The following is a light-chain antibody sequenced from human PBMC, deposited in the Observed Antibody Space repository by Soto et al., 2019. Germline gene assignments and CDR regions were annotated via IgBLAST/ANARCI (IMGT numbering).Light chain of an antibody. J-gene: IGKJ1*01. V-gene: IGKV2-28*01. CDR2: LGS. CDR1: DSLLHNNGYNY. CDR3: MQALESPWT. Sequence: DIVTTQSAVYLPVTPGWPSSGSCIASDSLLHNNGYNYLDWYLHKPGRSPELLIYLGSNRASGVPHRFSGSGSGTDFTLKISRVEAEDVGVYYCMQALESPWTFGQGTKVDIK.